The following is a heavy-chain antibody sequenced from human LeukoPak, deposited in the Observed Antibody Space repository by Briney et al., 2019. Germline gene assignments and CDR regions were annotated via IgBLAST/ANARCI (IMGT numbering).Heavy chain of an antibody. CDR1: GGSFSGYY. V-gene: IGHV4-34*01. Sequence: SETLSLTCAVYGGSFSGYYWSWIRQPPGKGLEWIGSIYYSGSTCYNPSLKSRVTISVDTSKNQFSLKLNSVTAADTALYYCARLQRTNYHDTSGHLNYWGQGTLVTVSS. CDR2: IYYSGST. D-gene: IGHD3-22*01. J-gene: IGHJ4*02. CDR3: ARLQRTNYHDTSGHLNY.